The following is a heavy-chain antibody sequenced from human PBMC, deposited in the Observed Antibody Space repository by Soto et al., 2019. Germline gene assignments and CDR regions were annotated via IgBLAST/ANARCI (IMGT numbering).Heavy chain of an antibody. CDR2: INAGNGNT. CDR3: ACLVVVPAALLPLGFDP. V-gene: IGHV1-3*01. D-gene: IGHD2-2*01. J-gene: IGHJ5*02. CDR1: GYTFTSYA. Sequence: QVKLVQSGAEVKKPGASVKVSCKASGYTFTSYAMHWVRQAPGQRLEWMGWINAGNGNTKYSQKFQGRVTITRDTSPSTAYMELSSLRSEDTAVYYCACLVVVPAALLPLGFDPLGQGTLVTVSS.